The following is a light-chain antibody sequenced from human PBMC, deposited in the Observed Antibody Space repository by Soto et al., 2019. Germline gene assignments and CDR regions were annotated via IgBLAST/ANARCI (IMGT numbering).Light chain of an antibody. J-gene: IGKJ2*01. CDR1: QSIGTN. V-gene: IGKV1-39*01. Sequence: DIQMTQSPSSLSASEGDRVTISCRASQSIGTNLDWFHQRAGKAPKLLIYGASSLQSGVPARFSGSGSVTDFTLIISSLQPEDFGTYYCKQSDAYPLTFGQGTKLEIK. CDR3: KQSDAYPLT. CDR2: GAS.